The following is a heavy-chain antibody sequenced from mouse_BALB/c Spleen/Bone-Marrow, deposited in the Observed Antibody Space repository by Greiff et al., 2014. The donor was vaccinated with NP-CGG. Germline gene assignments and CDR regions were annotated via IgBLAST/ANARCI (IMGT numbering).Heavy chain of an antibody. CDR3: ARRQLGPAWFAY. V-gene: IGHV1-18*01. Sequence: VQLQQSGPELVKPGASVKISCKTSGYTFTEYTMHWVKQSHGESLEWIGGINPNNGVTSYNQKFKGKATLTVDKSSSTAYMELRSLTSEDSAVYYCARRQLGPAWFAYWGQGTLVTVSA. D-gene: IGHD3-2*01. CDR2: INPNNGVT. CDR1: GYTFTEYT. J-gene: IGHJ3*01.